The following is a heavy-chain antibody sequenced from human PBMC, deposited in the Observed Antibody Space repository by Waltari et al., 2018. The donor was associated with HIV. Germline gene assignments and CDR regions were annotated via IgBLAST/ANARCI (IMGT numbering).Heavy chain of an antibody. Sequence: VQLVQAGAEMKKPGSSVKVSCNASGGTFGNYGINWVRQAPGQGLEWMGGISPIFGTTNLAQKYQGRVTISADEFTSTVYMELSSLRSEDTAVYHCARTDTHFWGQGTLVTVSS. CDR3: ARTDTHF. CDR2: ISPIFGTT. J-gene: IGHJ4*02. CDR1: GGTFGNYG. V-gene: IGHV1-69*12.